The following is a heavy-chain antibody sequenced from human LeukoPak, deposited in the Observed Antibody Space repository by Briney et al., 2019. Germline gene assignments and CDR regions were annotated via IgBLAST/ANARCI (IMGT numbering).Heavy chain of an antibody. D-gene: IGHD3-10*01. J-gene: IGHJ5*02. V-gene: IGHV4-34*01. Sequence: SETLSLTCAVYGGSFSGYYWSWIRQPPGKGLEWIGEINHSGSTNYNPSLKSRVTTSVDRSKNQFSLKLSSVTAADTAVYYCARGRSYGLGRYWFDPWGQGTLVTVSS. CDR3: ARGRSYGLGRYWFDP. CDR1: GGSFSGYY. CDR2: INHSGST.